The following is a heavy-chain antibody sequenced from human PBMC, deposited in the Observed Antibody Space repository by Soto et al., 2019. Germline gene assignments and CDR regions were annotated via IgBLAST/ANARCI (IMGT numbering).Heavy chain of an antibody. Sequence: EVQLLESGGGLVQPGGSLRLSCAASGFTFSSYAMNWVRQAPGNGLEWVSTISGSDGGTYYADSVKGRFTISSDNSKNTLYLQMNSLRAEDTAVYYCAKVGWNTMTTVTKGYFQHWGQGTLVTVSS. CDR3: AKVGWNTMTTVTKGYFQH. CDR1: GFTFSSYA. D-gene: IGHD4-17*01. J-gene: IGHJ1*01. V-gene: IGHV3-23*01. CDR2: ISGSDGGT.